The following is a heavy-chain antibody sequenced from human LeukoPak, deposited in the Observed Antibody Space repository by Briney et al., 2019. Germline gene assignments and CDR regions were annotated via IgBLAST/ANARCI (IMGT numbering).Heavy chain of an antibody. CDR2: ISYDGSNE. Sequence: GGSLRLSCAASGFTFSSYGMHWVRQAPGKGLEWVAIISYDGSNEYYADSVKGRFTISRDNSKNTLYLQMNSLRAEDTAVYYCAKDRAVAGTDVYYFDYWGQGTLVTVSS. V-gene: IGHV3-30*12. CDR3: AKDRAVAGTDVYYFDY. D-gene: IGHD6-19*01. J-gene: IGHJ4*02. CDR1: GFTFSSYG.